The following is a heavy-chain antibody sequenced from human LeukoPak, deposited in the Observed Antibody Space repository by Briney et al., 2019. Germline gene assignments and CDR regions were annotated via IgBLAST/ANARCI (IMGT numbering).Heavy chain of an antibody. J-gene: IGHJ6*03. Sequence: SETLSLTCTVSGGSISSSSYYWGWIRQPPGKGLEWIGSIYYSGSTYYNPSLKSRVTISVDTSENQFSLKLSSVTAADTAVYYCARAPRGNTVTTYYWYYYMDVWGRGTTVTISS. V-gene: IGHV4-39*07. CDR1: GGSISSSSYY. CDR3: ARAPRGNTVTTYYWYYYMDV. CDR2: IYYSGST. D-gene: IGHD4-17*01.